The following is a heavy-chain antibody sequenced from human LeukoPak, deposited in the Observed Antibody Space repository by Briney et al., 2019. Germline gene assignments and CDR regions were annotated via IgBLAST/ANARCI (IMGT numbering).Heavy chain of an antibody. CDR3: AREGYGSGFDY. CDR1: GGSFSGYY. CDR2: INHSGST. J-gene: IGHJ4*02. V-gene: IGHV4-34*01. D-gene: IGHD3-10*01. Sequence: SETLSLTCAVYGGSFSGYYWSWIRQPPGKGLEWIGEINHSGSTNYNPSLKSRVTISVDTSKNQFSLKLSSVTAADTAVYYCAREGYGSGFDYWGQGTLVTVSS.